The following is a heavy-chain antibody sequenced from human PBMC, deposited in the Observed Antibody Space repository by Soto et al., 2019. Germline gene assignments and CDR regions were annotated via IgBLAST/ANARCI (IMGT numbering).Heavy chain of an antibody. CDR1: GFTFSSYG. CDR3: ARDGDYGSDAFDI. D-gene: IGHD4-17*01. V-gene: IGHV3-33*01. Sequence: GGSLRLSCAASGFTFSSYGMHWVRQAPGKGLEWVAVIWYDGSNKYYADSVKGRFTISRDNSKNTLYLQMNSLRAEDTAVYYCARDGDYGSDAFDIWGQGTMVTVSS. CDR2: IWYDGSNK. J-gene: IGHJ3*02.